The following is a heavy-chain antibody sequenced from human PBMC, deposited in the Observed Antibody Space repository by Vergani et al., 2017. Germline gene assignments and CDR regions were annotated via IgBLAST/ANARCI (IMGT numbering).Heavy chain of an antibody. J-gene: IGHJ5*02. Sequence: QVRLQESGPGLVKPSETLSLICSVSGGSMSGYYWSWIRQPPGKELEWIGYMYHSGSSNYNPSLETRVTISGDTSKNQFSLKLNSVTAAETAGYYCGRVGDFYGLGGGLLDLWGQGILVTDSS. D-gene: IGHD3-10*01. CDR1: GGSMSGYY. CDR3: GRVGDFYGLGGGLLDL. V-gene: IGHV4-59*01. CDR2: MYHSGSS.